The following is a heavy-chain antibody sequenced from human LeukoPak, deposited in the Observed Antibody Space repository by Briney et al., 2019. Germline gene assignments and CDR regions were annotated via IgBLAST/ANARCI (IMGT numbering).Heavy chain of an antibody. CDR3: ARVSSLYLGMDV. Sequence: GGSLRLSCAASGFTVSDKYLSWVRQAPGTGLEWVSVIYSGGFTSYADSVKGRFTISRDNSKNTVYLQMNSLRAEDTAVYYCARVSSLYLGMDVWGQGTTVTVSS. V-gene: IGHV3-66*01. J-gene: IGHJ6*02. CDR1: GFTVSDKY. CDR2: IYSGGFT. D-gene: IGHD6-13*01.